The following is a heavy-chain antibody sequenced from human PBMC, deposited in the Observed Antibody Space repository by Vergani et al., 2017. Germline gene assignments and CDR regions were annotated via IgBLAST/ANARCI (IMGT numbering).Heavy chain of an antibody. V-gene: IGHV1-46*01. CDR2: INPSGGST. J-gene: IGHJ6*03. CDR1: GYTFTSYY. Sequence: QVQLVQSGAEVKKPGASVKVSCKASGYTFTSYYMHWVRQAPGQGLEWMGIINPSGGSTSYAQKFQGRVTIPADKSTSTAYMELSSLRSEDTAVYYCARGHCSGGSCYSKDYYYYMDVWGKGTTVTVSS. D-gene: IGHD2-15*01. CDR3: ARGHCSGGSCYSKDYYYYMDV.